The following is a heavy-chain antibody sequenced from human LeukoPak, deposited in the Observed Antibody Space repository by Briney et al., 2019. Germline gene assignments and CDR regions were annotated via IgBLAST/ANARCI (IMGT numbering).Heavy chain of an antibody. Sequence: SETLSLTCTVSGGSISSYYWSWIRQPAGKGLEWIGRIYTSGSTNYNPSLKSRVSMSVDTSKNQFSLKLSSVTAADTAVYYCARGDSSGYPKEGFDYWGQGTLVTVSS. CDR1: GGSISSYY. D-gene: IGHD3-22*01. CDR2: IYTSGST. J-gene: IGHJ4*02. V-gene: IGHV4-4*07. CDR3: ARGDSSGYPKEGFDY.